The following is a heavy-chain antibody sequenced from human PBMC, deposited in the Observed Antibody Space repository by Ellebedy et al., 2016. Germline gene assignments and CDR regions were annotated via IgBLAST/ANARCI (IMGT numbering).Heavy chain of an antibody. J-gene: IGHJ5*02. CDR2: MFTSGST. Sequence: SETLSLTXTVSGGSINSYFWIWIRKPAGKGLEWIGRMFTSGSTNYNPSLKSRVTMSLDTSKDQFSLKLTSVTAADTALYYCARSTTTWSLVFNPWGQGTLVTVSS. V-gene: IGHV4-4*07. CDR1: GGSINSYF. CDR3: ARSTTTWSLVFNP. D-gene: IGHD3-9*01.